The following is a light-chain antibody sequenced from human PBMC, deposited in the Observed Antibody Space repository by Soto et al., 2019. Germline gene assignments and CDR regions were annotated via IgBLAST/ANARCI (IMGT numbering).Light chain of an antibody. J-gene: IGKJ1*01. CDR1: LSLGSGY. Sequence: EILLTQSPGTLYLSPGDRATLSCRASLSLGSGYLAWYRQKPGQAPRIVIYAASSRATGVPDKFSGSGSGTDFSLTISRLEPEDFAVYYCQQYDTSPLTFGQGTKVEI. CDR3: QQYDTSPLT. V-gene: IGKV3-20*01. CDR2: AAS.